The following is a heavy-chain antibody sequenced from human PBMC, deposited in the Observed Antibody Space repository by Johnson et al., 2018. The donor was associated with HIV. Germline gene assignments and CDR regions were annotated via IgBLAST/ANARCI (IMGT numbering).Heavy chain of an antibody. CDR1: GFTFSSYG. Sequence: QVQLVESGGGVVRPGGSLRLSCAASGFTFSSYGIHWVRQAPGKGLEYVSAISSNGGSTYYADSVKGRFIISRDNAKNSLYLQMNSLRDEDTAFYYCARGRLISMIVSAGAFDIWGQGTMVTVSS. D-gene: IGHD3-22*01. V-gene: IGHV3-64*04. CDR2: ISSNGGST. J-gene: IGHJ3*02. CDR3: ARGRLISMIVSAGAFDI.